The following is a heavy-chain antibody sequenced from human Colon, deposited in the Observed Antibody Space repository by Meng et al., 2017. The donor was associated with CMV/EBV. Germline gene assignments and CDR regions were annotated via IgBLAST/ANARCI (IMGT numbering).Heavy chain of an antibody. D-gene: IGHD3-22*01. CDR1: GYPFTGYY. V-gene: IGHV1-2*02. CDR2: INPNSGGT. CDR3: ATVSSGYYLYFQH. J-gene: IGHJ1*01. Sequence: QGQPVPSGGEVKKPGATVKVSCKASGYPFTGYYMHWVRQAPGQGLEWMGWINPNSGGTNYAQKFQGRVTMTRDTSISTAYMELSRLRSDDTAVYYCATVSSGYYLYFQHWGQGTLVTVSS.